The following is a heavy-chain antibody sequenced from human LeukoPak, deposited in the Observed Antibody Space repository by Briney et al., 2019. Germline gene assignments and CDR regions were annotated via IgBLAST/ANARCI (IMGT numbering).Heavy chain of an antibody. CDR2: MYYRGKI. CDR3: ARAGGYGLIDY. D-gene: IGHD5-18*01. V-gene: IGHV4-39*07. J-gene: IGHJ4*02. CDR1: GGSINSITHY. Sequence: PSETLSLTCTVSGGSINSITHYWGWVRQPPGRGLEWIGSMYYRGKIYYNPSLKSRVTISLDTSKNQFSLKVGSMTAADTAVYYCARAGGYGLIDYWGQGTMVTVSS.